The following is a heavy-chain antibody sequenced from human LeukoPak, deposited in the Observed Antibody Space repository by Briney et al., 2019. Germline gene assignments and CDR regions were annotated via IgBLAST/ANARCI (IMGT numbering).Heavy chain of an antibody. J-gene: IGHJ4*02. Sequence: GGSLRLSCAASGFTFSNAWMSWVRQAPGKGLEWLALIWYDGQTKFYADSVKGRFTISRDNSGNTLFLHMTSLRVGDTAIYYCAREWGRIAVAGGPGYWGQGALVTVSS. D-gene: IGHD6-19*01. CDR2: IWYDGQTK. CDR3: AREWGRIAVAGGPGY. CDR1: GFTFSNAW. V-gene: IGHV3-33*08.